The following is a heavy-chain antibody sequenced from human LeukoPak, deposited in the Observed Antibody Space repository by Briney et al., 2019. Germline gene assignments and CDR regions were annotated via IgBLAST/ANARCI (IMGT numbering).Heavy chain of an antibody. V-gene: IGHV3-48*02. D-gene: IGHD6-13*01. CDR2: VDSTTSTI. CDR3: ARDSSRWDQGAYYYGVDV. Sequence: QPGESLRLSCAASGFTFSSYSMNWLRQAPGKGLEWISYVDSTTSTIYYADSVRGRFTISRDNAKNSVYLQMNSLREDDTAVYYCARDSSRWDQGAYYYGVDVWGQGTTVTVSS. J-gene: IGHJ6*02. CDR1: GFTFSSYS.